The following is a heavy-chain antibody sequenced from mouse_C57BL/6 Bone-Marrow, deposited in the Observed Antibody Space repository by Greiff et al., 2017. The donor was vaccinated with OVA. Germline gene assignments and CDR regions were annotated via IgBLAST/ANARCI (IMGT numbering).Heavy chain of an antibody. CDR2: INPNNGGT. V-gene: IGHV1-26*01. J-gene: IGHJ4*01. D-gene: IGHD2-3*01. CDR3: ARWLLRGYAMDY. Sequence: EVQLQQSGPELVKPGASVKISCKASGYTFTDYYMNWVKQSHGKSLEWIGDINPNNGGTSYNQKFKGKATLTVDKSSSPAYMELRSLTSEDSAVYYCARWLLRGYAMDYWGQGTSVTVSS. CDR1: GYTFTDYY.